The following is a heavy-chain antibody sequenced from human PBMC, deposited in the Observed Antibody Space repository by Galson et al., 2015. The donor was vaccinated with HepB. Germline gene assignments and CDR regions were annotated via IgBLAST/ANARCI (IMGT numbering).Heavy chain of an antibody. D-gene: IGHD2-15*01. J-gene: IGHJ4*02. CDR1: GFTFRNSW. CDR2: IKSKTDGETR. V-gene: IGHV3-15*01. Sequence: SLRLSCAVSGFTFRNSWMSWVRQAPGKGLEWVGRIKSKTDGETRDYAAPVKGRFTISRDDSRNTLYLQMKSLKNEDAALYYCTTGAGQYCSGGLCYTDYWGQGTLVTVSS. CDR3: TTGAGQYCSGGLCYTDY.